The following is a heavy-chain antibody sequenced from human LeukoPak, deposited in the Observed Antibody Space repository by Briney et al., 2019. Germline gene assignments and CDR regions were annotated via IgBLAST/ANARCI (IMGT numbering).Heavy chain of an antibody. D-gene: IGHD2-2*02. J-gene: IGHJ4*02. CDR1: GFTFSSYS. Sequence: QPGGSLSLSCAASGFTFSSYSMNWVRQAPGKGLEWVSYISSSSSTIYYADSVKGRFTISRDNAKNSLYLQMNSLRAEDTAVYYCATYPAAIRYYFDYWGQGTLVTVSS. V-gene: IGHV3-48*01. CDR3: ATYPAAIRYYFDY. CDR2: ISSSSSTI.